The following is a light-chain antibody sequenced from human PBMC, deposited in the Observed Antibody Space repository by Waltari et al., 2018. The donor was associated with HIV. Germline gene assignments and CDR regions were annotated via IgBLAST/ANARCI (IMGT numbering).Light chain of an antibody. V-gene: IGLV1-47*01. J-gene: IGLJ3*02. CDR3: ASWDDKLHSWV. CDR2: KNN. CDR1: DSNSGSNY. Sequence: QSVVTQQPSASGPAGPRVSTSCSGSDSNSGSNYVYWYQDPPGTAPKPLIYKNNQRSSEVPYRCSGAKSDTSASLAISGLRSEDEADYYCASWDDKLHSWVFGGGTKLTGL.